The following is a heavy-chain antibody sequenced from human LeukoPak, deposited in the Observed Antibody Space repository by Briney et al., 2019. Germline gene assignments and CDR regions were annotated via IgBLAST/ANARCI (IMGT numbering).Heavy chain of an antibody. D-gene: IGHD4-23*01. CDR1: GFTFDDYA. Sequence: GGSLRLSCAASGFTFDDYAMHWVRQAPGKGLEWVSGISWNSGSIGYADSVKGRFTISRDNAKNSLYLQMNSLRTEDTALYYCAKDMTTVVTGPYYYYGMDVWGQGTTVTVSS. V-gene: IGHV3-9*01. J-gene: IGHJ6*02. CDR2: ISWNSGSI. CDR3: AKDMTTVVTGPYYYYGMDV.